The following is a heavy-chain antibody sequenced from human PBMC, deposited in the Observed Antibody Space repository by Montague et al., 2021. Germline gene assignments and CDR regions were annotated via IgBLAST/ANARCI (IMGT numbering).Heavy chain of an antibody. Sequence: SLRLSCAASGFRFDDYTMHWVRQVPGKGLEWVSGISWNSNTIGYVDSVKGRFTISRDHAKNSLYLEMNSLRAEDTALYFCAKEKGIALVRGLDYWGQGTQVTVSS. CDR2: ISWNSNTI. J-gene: IGHJ4*02. CDR1: GFRFDDYT. V-gene: IGHV3-9*01. CDR3: AKEKGIALVRGLDY. D-gene: IGHD3-10*01.